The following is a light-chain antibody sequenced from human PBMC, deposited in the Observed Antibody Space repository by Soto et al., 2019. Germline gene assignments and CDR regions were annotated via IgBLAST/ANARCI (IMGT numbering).Light chain of an antibody. CDR1: QGINSY. J-gene: IGKJ4*01. Sequence: DIQLTHSPSFLSASVGDGVTITCRASQGINSYFTWYQQKPGRAPKLLIYAASTLQSGVPSRFSGSGSGTEFTLTISSLQPDDFATYYCQQYSSYPLTFGGGTKVDIK. CDR3: QQYSSYPLT. CDR2: AAS. V-gene: IGKV1-9*01.